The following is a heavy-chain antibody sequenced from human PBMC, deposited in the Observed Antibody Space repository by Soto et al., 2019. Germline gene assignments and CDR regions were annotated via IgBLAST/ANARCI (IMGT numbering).Heavy chain of an antibody. V-gene: IGHV3-23*01. D-gene: IGHD6-19*01. CDR2: ISASGGST. J-gene: IGHJ4*02. CDR1: GFTFSTYA. CDR3: AKVSPRSSGRTDYFDY. Sequence: GGSLRLSCAASGFTFSTYAMNWVRQTPGKGLEWVAGISASGGSTYYAESVEGRFSISRDNSKNTLYLQMYSLRADDTAVYYCAKVSPRSSGRTDYFDYWGQGTLVTVSS.